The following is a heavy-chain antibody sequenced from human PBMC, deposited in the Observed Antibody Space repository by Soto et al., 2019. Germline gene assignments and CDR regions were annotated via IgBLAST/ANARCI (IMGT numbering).Heavy chain of an antibody. CDR3: AGDASYGSGSPDPDGIDV. Sequence: GGSLRLSCAASGFTFSSYAMHWVRQAPGKGLEWVAVISYDGSNKYYADSVKGRFTISRDNSKNTLYLQMNSLRAEDTAVYYSAGDASYGSGSPDPDGIDVWGHGTTVTVSS. V-gene: IGHV3-30-3*01. D-gene: IGHD3-10*01. CDR1: GFTFSSYA. J-gene: IGHJ6*02. CDR2: ISYDGSNK.